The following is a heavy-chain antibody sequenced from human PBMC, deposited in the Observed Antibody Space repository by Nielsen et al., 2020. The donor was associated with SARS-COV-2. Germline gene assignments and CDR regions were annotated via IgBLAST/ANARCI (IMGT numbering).Heavy chain of an antibody. Sequence: SETLSLTCAVYGGSFSGYYWSWIRQPPGKGLEWIGEINHSGSTNYNPSLKSRVTISVDTSKNQFSLKLSSVTAADTAVYYCATPVLNCSGGSCYSYDYWGQGTLVTVSS. CDR2: INHSGST. D-gene: IGHD2-15*01. V-gene: IGHV4-34*01. CDR1: GGSFSGYY. CDR3: ATPVLNCSGGSCYSYDY. J-gene: IGHJ4*02.